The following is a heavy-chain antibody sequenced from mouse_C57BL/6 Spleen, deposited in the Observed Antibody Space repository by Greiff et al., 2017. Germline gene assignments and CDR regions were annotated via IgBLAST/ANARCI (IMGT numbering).Heavy chain of an antibody. CDR3: ARGKDYGNFAWFAY. CDR1: GYTFTSYG. CDR2: IYPRSGNT. V-gene: IGHV1-81*01. Sequence: QVQLQQSGAELARPGASVKLSCKASGYTFTSYGISWVKQRTGQGLEWIGEIYPRSGNTYYNEKFKGKATLTADKSSSTAYMELRSLTSEDSAVYFCARGKDYGNFAWFAYWGQGTLVTVSA. J-gene: IGHJ3*01. D-gene: IGHD2-1*01.